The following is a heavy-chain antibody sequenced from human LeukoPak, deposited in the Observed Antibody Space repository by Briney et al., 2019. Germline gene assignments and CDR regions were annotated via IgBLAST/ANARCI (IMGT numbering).Heavy chain of an antibody. CDR2: IYYSGST. D-gene: IGHD3-16*01. J-gene: IGHJ5*02. CDR1: GGSISSDY. V-gene: IGHV4-4*07. CDR3: ARGGDWFDP. Sequence: SETLSLTCTVSGGSISSDYWNWIRQPAGKGVEWIGRIYYSGSTSYHPSLKSRVTMSIDTSKYQFSLKLSSVTAADTAVYYCARGGDWFDPWGQGTLVTVSS.